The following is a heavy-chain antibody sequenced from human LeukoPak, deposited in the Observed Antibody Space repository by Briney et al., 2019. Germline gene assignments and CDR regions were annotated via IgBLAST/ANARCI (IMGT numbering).Heavy chain of an antibody. CDR3: ARDGTPDYYGSGSYFY. J-gene: IGHJ4*02. V-gene: IGHV1-18*01. CDR1: GYTFTSYG. D-gene: IGHD3-10*01. Sequence: ASVKVSCKASGYTFTSYGISGVRQAPGQGVEWMGWISAYNGKTNYAQKLQGRVTITTDTSTITAYMELRSLRSDDTAVYYCARDGTPDYYGSGSYFYWGQGTLVTVSS. CDR2: ISAYNGKT.